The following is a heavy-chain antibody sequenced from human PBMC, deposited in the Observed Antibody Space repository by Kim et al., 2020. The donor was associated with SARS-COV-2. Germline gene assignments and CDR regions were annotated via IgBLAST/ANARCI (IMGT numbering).Heavy chain of an antibody. CDR3: AKDRPMIVVPRRPSSDY. D-gene: IGHD3-22*01. CDR2: ISGSGGST. J-gene: IGHJ4*02. Sequence: GGSLRLSCAASGFTFSSYAMSWVRQAPGKGLEWVSAISGSGGSTYYADSVKGRFTISRDNSKNTLYLQMNSLRAEDTAVYYCAKDRPMIVVPRRPSSDYWGQGTLVTVSS. CDR1: GFTFSSYA. V-gene: IGHV3-23*01.